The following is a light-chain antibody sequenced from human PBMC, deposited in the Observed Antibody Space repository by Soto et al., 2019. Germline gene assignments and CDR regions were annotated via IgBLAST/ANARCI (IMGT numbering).Light chain of an antibody. V-gene: IGKV1-5*03. J-gene: IGKJ1*01. CDR2: KAS. CDR1: QTISSW. Sequence: DIPLPQSPSTLSGSLPARVTIXRRASQTISSWLAWYQQKPGKAPKLLIYKASTLKSGVPSRFSGSGSGTEFTLTISSLQPDDFATYYCQHYNSYSEAFGQGTKVDIK. CDR3: QHYNSYSEA.